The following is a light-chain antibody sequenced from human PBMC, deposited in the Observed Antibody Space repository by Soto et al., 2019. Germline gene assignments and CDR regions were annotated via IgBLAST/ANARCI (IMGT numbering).Light chain of an antibody. J-gene: IGKJ3*01. Sequence: DIQMTQSPSTLSSSVGDTVTITCRASQNINKWLAWYQHKPGKAPKLLIYDASSLEGGVPSRFSGSGSGTEFTLTISSLQPDDSATYYCQQYNSNLFSFGPGSKVDV. CDR1: QNINKW. CDR2: DAS. CDR3: QQYNSNLFS. V-gene: IGKV1-5*01.